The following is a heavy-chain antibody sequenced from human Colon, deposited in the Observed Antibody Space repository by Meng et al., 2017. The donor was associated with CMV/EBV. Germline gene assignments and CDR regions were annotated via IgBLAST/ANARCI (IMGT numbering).Heavy chain of an antibody. Sequence: GGSLRLSCAASGFIFTSYTMNWVRQAPGKGLEWVSSISTTSRDIYYADSVKGRFTLSRDNAKNSLYLQMNSRRDEDTAVYYCVRHLEAGRNGYAEPFWGQGTLVTVSS. J-gene: IGHJ1*01. CDR3: VRHLEAGRNGYAEPF. CDR1: GFIFTSYT. CDR2: ISTTSRDI. D-gene: IGHD5-18*01. V-gene: IGHV3-21*01.